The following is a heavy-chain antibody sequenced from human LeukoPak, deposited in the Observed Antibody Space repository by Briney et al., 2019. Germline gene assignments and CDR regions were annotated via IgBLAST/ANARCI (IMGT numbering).Heavy chain of an antibody. J-gene: IGHJ6*03. Sequence: SDTLSLTCTVSGGSISRYYWSWIRQPPGKGLEWIGYIYYSGSTNYNPSLKSRVTISVDTSKNQFSLKLSSVTAADTAVYLCARGTYGYYMDVWGKGTTVTVSS. D-gene: IGHD4-17*01. V-gene: IGHV4-59*08. CDR1: GGSISRYY. CDR2: IYYSGST. CDR3: ARGTYGYYMDV.